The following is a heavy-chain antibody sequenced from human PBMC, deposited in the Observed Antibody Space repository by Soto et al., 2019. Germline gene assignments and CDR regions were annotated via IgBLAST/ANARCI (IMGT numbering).Heavy chain of an antibody. Sequence: PGGSLRLSCAASGFTFSSYSMNWVRQAPGKGLEWVSYISSSSSTIYYADSVKGRFTISRDNAKNSLYLQMNSLRAEDTAVYYCARDLAYCSSTSCYAEAFDIWGQGTMVTVSS. CDR3: ARDLAYCSSTSCYAEAFDI. V-gene: IGHV3-48*01. D-gene: IGHD2-2*01. CDR2: ISSSSSTI. J-gene: IGHJ3*02. CDR1: GFTFSSYS.